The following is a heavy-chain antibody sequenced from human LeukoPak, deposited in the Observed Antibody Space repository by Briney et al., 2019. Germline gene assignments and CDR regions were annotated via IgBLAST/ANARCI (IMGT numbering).Heavy chain of an antibody. D-gene: IGHD6-13*01. CDR3: ARDALSIAAAGTSRFEYFQH. CDR1: GGSISSSSYY. V-gene: IGHV4-39*07. J-gene: IGHJ1*01. Sequence: SETLSLTCTVSGGSISSSSYYWGWIRQPPGKGLEWIGSIYYSGSTYYNPSLKSRVTISVDTSKNQFSLKLSSVTAADTAVYYCARDALSIAAAGTSRFEYFQHWGQGTLVTVSS. CDR2: IYYSGST.